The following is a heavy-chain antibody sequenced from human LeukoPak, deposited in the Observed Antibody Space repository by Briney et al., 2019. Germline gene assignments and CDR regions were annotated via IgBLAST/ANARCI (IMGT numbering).Heavy chain of an antibody. D-gene: IGHD6-19*01. CDR3: ARAHSSGSYNWFDP. CDR1: GGSFSGHY. Sequence: KPSETLSLTCAVYGGSFSGHYWSWIRQPPGKGLEWIGEINHSGSTNYNPSLKSRVTISVDTSKNQFSLKLCSVTAADTAVYYCARAHSSGSYNWFDPWGQGTLVTVSS. V-gene: IGHV4-34*01. J-gene: IGHJ5*02. CDR2: INHSGST.